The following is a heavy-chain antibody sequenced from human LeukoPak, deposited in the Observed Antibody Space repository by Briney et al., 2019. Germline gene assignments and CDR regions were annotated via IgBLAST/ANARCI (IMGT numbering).Heavy chain of an antibody. CDR3: AKSDTPWGSWYYFDY. D-gene: IGHD6-13*01. V-gene: IGHV3-23*01. J-gene: IGHJ4*02. CDR1: GFTLSNYG. Sequence: GGFLRLSCAASGFTLSNYGMSWVRQAPGKGLEWVSSITNSGASTYYADSVKGRFTISRDNSKNTLYLQMNSLRAEDTAVYYCAKSDTPWGSWYYFDYWGQGTLVTVSS. CDR2: ITNSGAST.